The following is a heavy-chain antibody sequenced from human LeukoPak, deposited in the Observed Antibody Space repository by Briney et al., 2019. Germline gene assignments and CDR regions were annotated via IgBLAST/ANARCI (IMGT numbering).Heavy chain of an antibody. CDR1: GFTFSNAW. V-gene: IGHV3-7*01. J-gene: IGHJ4*02. D-gene: IGHD6-19*01. CDR3: ARALAVAGTGY. CDR2: IKEDGSEK. Sequence: GGSLRLSCAASGFTFSNAWMSWVRQAPGKGLEWVANIKEDGSEKYYVDSVKGRFAISRDNAKNLLYLQMNSLRVADTGVYYCARALAVAGTGYWGQGTLVTVSS.